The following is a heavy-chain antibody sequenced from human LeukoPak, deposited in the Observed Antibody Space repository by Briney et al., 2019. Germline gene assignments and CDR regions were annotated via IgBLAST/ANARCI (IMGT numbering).Heavy chain of an antibody. CDR3: AREGDGYNRYYYYGMDV. V-gene: IGHV3-7*01. CDR2: IKQDGSEK. CDR1: GFTFGDYA. D-gene: IGHD5-24*01. J-gene: IGHJ6*02. Sequence: PGGSLRLSCTASGFTFGDYAMSWVRQAPGKGLEWVANIKQDGSEKYYVDSVKGRFTISRDNAKNSLYLQMNSLRAEDTAVYYCAREGDGYNRYYYYGMDVWGQGTTVTVSS.